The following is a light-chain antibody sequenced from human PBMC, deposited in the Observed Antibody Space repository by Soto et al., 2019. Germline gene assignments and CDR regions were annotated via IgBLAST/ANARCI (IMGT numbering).Light chain of an antibody. CDR2: AAS. CDR1: QSISSY. Sequence: DIQMTQSPSFLFASVGDRVTITCPASQSISSYLNWYQQKPGKAPKLLIYAASSLQSGVPSRFSGSGSGTDFTLTISSLQPEDFATYYCQQSYSTPWTFGQGTKVDIK. CDR3: QQSYSTPWT. J-gene: IGKJ1*01. V-gene: IGKV1-39*01.